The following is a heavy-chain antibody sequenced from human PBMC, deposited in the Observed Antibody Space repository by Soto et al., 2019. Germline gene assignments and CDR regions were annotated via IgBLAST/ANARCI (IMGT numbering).Heavy chain of an antibody. CDR1: GDSITSYY. CDR2: IYYSGRT. V-gene: IGHV4-59*01. J-gene: IGHJ3*01. CDR3: ARDLGIGSAPFDA. Sequence: QVQLQESGPGLVKPSETLSLTCTVSGDSITSYYWSWIRQPPGKALEWIGYIYYSGRTDNNPALKSRVTTSLDPDQKQFSLKLKSVTAADTAVYYCARDLGIGSAPFDAWGQGTMVTVSA. D-gene: IGHD2-2*03.